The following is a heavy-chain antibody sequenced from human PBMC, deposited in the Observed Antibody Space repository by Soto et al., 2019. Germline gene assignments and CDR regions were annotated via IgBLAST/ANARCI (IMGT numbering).Heavy chain of an antibody. CDR1: GFTFDDYA. Sequence: PGGSLGLSCAASGFTFDDYAMHWVRQAPGKGLEWVSGISWNSGSIGYADSVKGRFTISRDNAKNSLYLQMNSLRAEDTALYYCAKVGDIAAAGTSYYGMDVWGQGTTVTVSS. CDR3: AKVGDIAAAGTSYYGMDV. CDR2: ISWNSGSI. D-gene: IGHD6-13*01. J-gene: IGHJ6*02. V-gene: IGHV3-9*01.